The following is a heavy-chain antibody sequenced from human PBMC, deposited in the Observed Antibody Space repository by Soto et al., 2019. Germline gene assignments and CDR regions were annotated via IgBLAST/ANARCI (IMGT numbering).Heavy chain of an antibody. CDR1: GYTFTSYY. CDR3: ARGVVPAANYYYYGMDV. CDR2: INPSGGST. D-gene: IGHD2-2*01. Sequence: QVQLVQSGAEVKKPGASVKVSCKASGYTFTSYYMHWVRQAPGQGLEWMGIINPSGGSTSYAQKFQGRVTMTRDTSTSTVYMELSSLRSEDTAVYYCARGVVPAANYYYYGMDVWGQGTTVTVSS. V-gene: IGHV1-46*01. J-gene: IGHJ6*02.